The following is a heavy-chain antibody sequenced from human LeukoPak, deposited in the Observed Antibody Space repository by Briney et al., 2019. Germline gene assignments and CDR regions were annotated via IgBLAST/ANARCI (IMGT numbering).Heavy chain of an antibody. J-gene: IGHJ4*02. CDR1: GFTFSSYS. CDR2: ISSDSSYI. V-gene: IGHV3-21*01. Sequence: PGGSLRLSCAASGFTFSSYSMNWVRQAPGKGLEWVSSISSDSSYISYADSVKGRFTISRDNAKNSLSLQMNSLRAEDTAVYYCVPYQIVVVTVQTPDFDYWGRGTLVIVSS. CDR3: VPYQIVVVTVQTPDFDY. D-gene: IGHD2-21*02.